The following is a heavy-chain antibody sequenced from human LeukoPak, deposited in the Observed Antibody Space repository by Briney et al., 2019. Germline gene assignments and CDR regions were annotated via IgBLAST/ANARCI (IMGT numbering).Heavy chain of an antibody. CDR3: ARPYYYDSRIDP. D-gene: IGHD3-22*01. Sequence: PSQTLSLTCTVSGGSISSGDYYWSWLPQPPPKRLDRIAYMYYSGSTYYNPPLKSRVTMSADTSKNQLSLKLSSVTAADTAVYYCARPYYYDSRIDPWGQGILVTVSS. J-gene: IGHJ5*02. CDR2: MYYSGST. V-gene: IGHV4-30-4*01. CDR1: GGSISSGDYY.